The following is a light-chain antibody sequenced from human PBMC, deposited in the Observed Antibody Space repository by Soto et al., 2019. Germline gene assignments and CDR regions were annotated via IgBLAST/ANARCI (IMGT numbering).Light chain of an antibody. CDR2: DVS. V-gene: IGLV2-14*01. J-gene: IGLJ1*01. CDR1: SDVCGYNY. Sequence: QSVLTQPASVSGSPGQSITISCTGSDVCGYNYVSWYQQHPGKAPKLMIYDVSNRPSGVSNRFSGSKSGNTASLTISGLQVEDEADYYCSSYTNSNTLVFGTGTKLTVL. CDR3: SSYTNSNTLV.